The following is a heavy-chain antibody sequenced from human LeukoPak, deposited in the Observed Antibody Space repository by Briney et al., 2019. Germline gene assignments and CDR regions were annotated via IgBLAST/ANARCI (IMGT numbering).Heavy chain of an antibody. J-gene: IGHJ6*02. D-gene: IGHD3-22*01. CDR2: VYYSGTT. Sequence: KPSETLSLTCTVSGGSINGYSWTWIRQPPGKGLELIGCVYYSGTTDSNPSLRSRVTMSTDTSKNQLSLELRSVTAADTAVYYCARGRIAKIVVVHSFSYGMDVWGQGTTVTVSS. CDR3: ARGRIAKIVVVHSFSYGMDV. CDR1: GGSINGYS. V-gene: IGHV4-59*12.